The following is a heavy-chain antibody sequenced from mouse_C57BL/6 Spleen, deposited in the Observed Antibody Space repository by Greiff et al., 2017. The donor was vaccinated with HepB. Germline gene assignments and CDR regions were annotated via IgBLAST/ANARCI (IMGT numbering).Heavy chain of an antibody. CDR1: GYAFSSYW. CDR2: IYPGDGDT. D-gene: IGHD2-4*01. J-gene: IGHJ2*01. Sequence: VNVVESGAELVKPGASVKISCKASGYAFSSYWMNWVKQRPGKGLEWIGQIYPGDGDTNYNGKFKGKATLTADKSSSTAYMQLSSLTSEDSAVYFCARGDYDASDYWGQGTTLTVSS. CDR3: ARGDYDASDY. V-gene: IGHV1-80*01.